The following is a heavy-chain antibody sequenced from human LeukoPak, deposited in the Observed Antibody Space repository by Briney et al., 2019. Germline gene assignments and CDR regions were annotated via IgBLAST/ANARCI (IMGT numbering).Heavy chain of an antibody. CDR2: ISSSSSYI. CDR3: ASGTYYDILTGFHTRMGDY. CDR1: GFTFSRYW. V-gene: IGHV3-21*01. D-gene: IGHD3-9*01. J-gene: IGHJ4*02. Sequence: PGGSLRLSCSASGFTFSRYWMSWVRQAPGKGLEWVSSISSSSSYIYYADSVKGRSTISRDNAKNSLYLQMNSLRAEDTAVYYCASGTYYDILTGFHTRMGDYWGQGTLVTVSS.